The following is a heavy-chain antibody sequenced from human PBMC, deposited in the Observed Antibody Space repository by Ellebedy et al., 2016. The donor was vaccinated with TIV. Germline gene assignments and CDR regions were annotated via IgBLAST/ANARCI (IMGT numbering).Heavy chain of an antibody. CDR1: GFTFDDYA. CDR3: SKGPTSMIMRGWFDP. V-gene: IGHV3-9*01. Sequence: PGGSLRLSCAASGFTFDDYAMHWVRQAPGKGLEWVSGISWNSGTIDYADSVKGRFTISRDNAKNCPYLQMNSLRAEDTALYYCSKGPTSMIMRGWFDPWGQGTLVTVSS. D-gene: IGHD5-18*01. J-gene: IGHJ5*02. CDR2: ISWNSGTI.